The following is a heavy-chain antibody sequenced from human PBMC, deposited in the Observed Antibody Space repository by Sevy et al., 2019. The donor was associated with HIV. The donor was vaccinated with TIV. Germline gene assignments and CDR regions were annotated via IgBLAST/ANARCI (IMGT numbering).Heavy chain of an antibody. CDR1: GFTFSSYG. D-gene: IGHD1-26*01. J-gene: IGHJ4*02. CDR2: IWYDGSNK. CDR3: AGDRVGATGPDY. V-gene: IGHV3-33*01. Sequence: GGSLRLSCAASGFTFSSYGMHWVRQAPGKGLEWVAVIWYDGSNKYYADSVKGRFTISRDNSKNTLYLQVNGLRAEDTAVYYCAGDRVGATGPDYWGQGTLVTVSS.